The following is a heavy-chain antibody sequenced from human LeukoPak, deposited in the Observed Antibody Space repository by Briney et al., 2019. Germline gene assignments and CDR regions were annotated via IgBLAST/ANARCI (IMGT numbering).Heavy chain of an antibody. D-gene: IGHD3-3*01. V-gene: IGHV1-8*03. CDR3: ARGPRGDDFWSGSSSSFDY. J-gene: IGHJ4*02. CDR1: GYTFTSYD. CDR2: MNPNSGNT. Sequence: RASVKVSCKASGYTFTSYDINWVRQATGQGLEWMGWMNPNSGNTGYAQKFQGRVTITRNTSISTAYMELSSLRSEDTAVYYCARGPRGDDFWSGSSSSFDYWGQGTLVTVSS.